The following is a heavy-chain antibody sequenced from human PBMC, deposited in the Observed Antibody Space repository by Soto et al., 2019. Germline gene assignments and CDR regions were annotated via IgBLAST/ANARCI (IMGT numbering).Heavy chain of an antibody. CDR3: AREGVATCGGLGV. V-gene: IGHV1-3*01. D-gene: IGHD5-12*01. CDR1: GYTFTSYA. Sequence: GAVKVSCKASGYTFTSYAMHWVRPARGQRLEGMGWVNAGNGNTKYSQKYQGRVAMTRDTSARKDYMELRSLRTKGTAAYYCAREGVATCGGLGVWGQGTLVTVSS. J-gene: IGHJ4*02. CDR2: VNAGNGNT.